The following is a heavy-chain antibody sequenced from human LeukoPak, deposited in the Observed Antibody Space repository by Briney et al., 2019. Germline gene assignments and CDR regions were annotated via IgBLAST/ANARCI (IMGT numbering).Heavy chain of an antibody. V-gene: IGHV3-74*01. CDR3: ASQSFARFDP. D-gene: IGHD3-16*01. CDR2: INTDGSST. J-gene: IGHJ5*02. Sequence: GGSLRLSCAASGFTFSNYWMHWVRQAPGKGLVWVSRINTDGSSTSYVDSVKGRFTISRDNARNSLFLQMNSLRVEDTAVYYCASQSFARFDPWGQGTLVTVSS. CDR1: GFTFSNYW.